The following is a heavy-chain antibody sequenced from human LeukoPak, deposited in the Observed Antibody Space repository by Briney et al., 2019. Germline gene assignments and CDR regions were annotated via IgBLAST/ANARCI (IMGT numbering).Heavy chain of an antibody. CDR2: INAYNSNT. Sequence: GASVKVSCKASGYTFTSYDISWVRQAPGQGLEWMGFINAYNSNTNYAQKLQGRVTMNTDTYTSTGYMELRSLRSDDTAVYYCARDQHITMIDAWGQGTLVTVPS. V-gene: IGHV1-18*01. CDR3: ARDQHITMIDA. J-gene: IGHJ5*02. D-gene: IGHD3-22*01. CDR1: GYTFTSYD.